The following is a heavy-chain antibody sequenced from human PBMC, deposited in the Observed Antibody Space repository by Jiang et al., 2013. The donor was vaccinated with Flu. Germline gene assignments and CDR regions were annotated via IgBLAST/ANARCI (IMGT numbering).Heavy chain of an antibody. D-gene: IGHD6-19*01. J-gene: IGHJ4*02. CDR3: ARTAYSSGPIVDY. V-gene: IGHV2-26*01. CDR2: IFSNDEK. CDR1: GFSLSNARMG. Sequence: KPTQTLTLTCTVSGFSLSNARMGVSWIRQPPGKALEWLAHIFSNDEKSYSTSLKSRLTISKDTSKSQVVLTMTNMDPVDTATYYCARTAYSSGPIVDYWGQGTLVTVPS.